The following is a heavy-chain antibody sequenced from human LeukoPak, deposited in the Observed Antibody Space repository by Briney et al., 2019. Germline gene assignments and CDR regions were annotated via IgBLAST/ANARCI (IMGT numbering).Heavy chain of an antibody. CDR1: GFTFSDYA. V-gene: IGHV3-30*04. Sequence: GRSLRLSCAVSGFTFSDYARDWVRQAPGKGLEGVAVISYEGSNKYYADSVKGRFTISRDNSKTTLYLQMNSLRAEDTAVYYCAKVPRAAGTDYWGQGTLVTVSA. CDR3: AKVPRAAGTDY. D-gene: IGHD6-13*01. J-gene: IGHJ4*02. CDR2: ISYEGSNK.